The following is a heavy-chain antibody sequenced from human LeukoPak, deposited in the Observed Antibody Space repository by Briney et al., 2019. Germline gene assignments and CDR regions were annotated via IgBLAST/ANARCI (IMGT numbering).Heavy chain of an antibody. D-gene: IGHD2-2*02. CDR3: ASGIVVVPAAIHYFDY. J-gene: IGHJ4*02. Sequence: SVKVSCKASGGTFSSYAISWVRQAPGQGLEWMGGIIPIFGTANYSQKFQGRVTITADESTSTAYMELSSLRSEDTAVYYCASGIVVVPAAIHYFDYWGQGTLVTVSS. V-gene: IGHV1-69*01. CDR1: GGTFSSYA. CDR2: IIPIFGTA.